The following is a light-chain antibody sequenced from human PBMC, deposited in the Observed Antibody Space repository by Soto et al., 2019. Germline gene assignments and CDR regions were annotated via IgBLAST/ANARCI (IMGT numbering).Light chain of an antibody. CDR1: ERIXSK. V-gene: IGKV3-15*01. J-gene: IGKJ5*01. CDR2: XAS. CDR3: QQQNDCPT. Sequence: TKCASPLSVSPGERATLSCRASERIXSKFAWYQQKPGQAPRILIHXASTRGTGIPARFSGSGYGTEFSITISIVESEDAAIYYCQQQNDCPTFGQGTRLEI.